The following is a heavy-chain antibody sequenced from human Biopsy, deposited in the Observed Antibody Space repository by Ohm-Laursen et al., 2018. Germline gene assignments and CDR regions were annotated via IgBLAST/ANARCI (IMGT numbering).Heavy chain of an antibody. CDR1: GGSISNYY. CDR3: ARLPHGDLRYIFDY. Sequence: SETLSLTCTVSGGSISNYYWSWVRQPPGKGLEWIGYISYSGSTNYNPSLRSRVTITLDTSKNQFSLKLSSVTAADTAVYYCARLPHGDLRYIFDYWGQGPLVTVSS. CDR2: ISYSGST. J-gene: IGHJ4*02. V-gene: IGHV4-59*08. D-gene: IGHD2-21*02.